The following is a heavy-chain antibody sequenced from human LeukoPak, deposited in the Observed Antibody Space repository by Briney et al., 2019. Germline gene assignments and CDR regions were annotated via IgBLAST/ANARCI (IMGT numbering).Heavy chain of an antibody. J-gene: IGHJ4*02. CDR1: GFTFSSYW. CDR3: ARGLGITMVRGLITHFDY. D-gene: IGHD3-10*01. Sequence: KAGGSLRLSCAASGFTFSSYWMSWVRQAPGKGLEWIGEINHSGSTNYNPSLKSRVTISVDTSKNQFSLKLSSVTAADTAVYYCARGLGITMVRGLITHFDYWGQGTLVTVSS. CDR2: INHSGST. V-gene: IGHV4-34*01.